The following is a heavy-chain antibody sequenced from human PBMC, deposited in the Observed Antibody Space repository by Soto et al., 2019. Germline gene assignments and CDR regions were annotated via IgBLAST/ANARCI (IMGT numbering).Heavy chain of an antibody. J-gene: IGHJ4*02. V-gene: IGHV4-39*01. CDR3: AGFVVPASRNSDFDY. CDR1: GISVSTSDYY. CDR2: IYYSGST. D-gene: IGHD2-15*01. Sequence: KTSETLSLICTVSGISVSTSDYYWGWVRQPPGKGLDWIGNIYYSGSTFYNPSLRSRVTLSVDTSKNQFSLRLNSVTVADTAVYFCAGFVVPASRNSDFDYWGQGTLVTVSS.